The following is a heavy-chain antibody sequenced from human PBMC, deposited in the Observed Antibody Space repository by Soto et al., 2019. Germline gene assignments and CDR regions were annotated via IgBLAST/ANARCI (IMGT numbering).Heavy chain of an antibody. CDR2: IYHSGST. V-gene: IGHV4-38-2*01. CDR3: ARVRRQRLLRYWFGP. Sequence: LSLTCAVSGYSISSGYYWGWIRQPPGKGLEWIGSIYHSGSTYYNPSLKSRVTISVDTSKNQFSLKLSSVTAADTAVYYCARVRRQRLLRYWFGPWDQGPLVTVSS. D-gene: IGHD6-19*01. J-gene: IGHJ5*02. CDR1: GYSISSGYY.